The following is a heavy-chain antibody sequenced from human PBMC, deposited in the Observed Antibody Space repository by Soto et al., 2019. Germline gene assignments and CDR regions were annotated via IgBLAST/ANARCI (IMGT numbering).Heavy chain of an antibody. CDR3: AKEADISGYHPDY. J-gene: IGHJ4*02. CDR2: ISGSGGST. D-gene: IGHD3-22*01. V-gene: IGHV3-23*01. Sequence: GGSLRLSCAASGFTFGSYAMSWVRQAPGKGLEWVSVISGSGGSTHYADSVKGRSTISRDNSKNTLYLQVNSLRAEDTAVYYCAKEADISGYHPDYWGQGTQVTVS. CDR1: GFTFGSYA.